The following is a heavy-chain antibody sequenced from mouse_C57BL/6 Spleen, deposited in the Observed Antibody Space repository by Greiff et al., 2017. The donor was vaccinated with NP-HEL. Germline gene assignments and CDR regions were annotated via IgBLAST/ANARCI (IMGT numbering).Heavy chain of an antibody. CDR1: GYTFTDYD. Sequence: QVQLQQSGAELVRPGASVTLSCKASGYTFTDYDMHWVKQTPVHGLEWIGAIDPETGGTDYNQKFKGKAILTADKSSSTAYLELRSLTSEDSAVYYYFSTTGVAGFDYWGQGTTLTVSS. CDR3: FSTTGVAGFDY. J-gene: IGHJ2*01. D-gene: IGHD1-1*01. V-gene: IGHV1-15*01. CDR2: IDPETGGT.